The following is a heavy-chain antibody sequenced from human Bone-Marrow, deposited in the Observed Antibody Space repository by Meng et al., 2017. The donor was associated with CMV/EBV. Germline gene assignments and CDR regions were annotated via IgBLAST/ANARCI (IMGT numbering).Heavy chain of an antibody. V-gene: IGHV3-30*12. CDR2: ISYDGSNK. CDR1: GFTFSSYG. Sequence: GESLKISCAASGFTFSSYGMHWVRQAPGKGLEWVAVISYDGSNKYYADSVKGRFTISRDNSKNTLYLQMNSLRAEDTAVYYCARVGDRYYYYYGMDVWGQGTTVTVSS. J-gene: IGHJ6*02. D-gene: IGHD3-16*01. CDR3: ARVGDRYYYYYGMDV.